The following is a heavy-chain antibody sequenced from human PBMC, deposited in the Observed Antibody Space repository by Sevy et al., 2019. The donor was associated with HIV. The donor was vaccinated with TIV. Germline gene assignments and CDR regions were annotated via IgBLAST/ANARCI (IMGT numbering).Heavy chain of an antibody. D-gene: IGHD3-16*01. V-gene: IGHV3-7*01. CDR2: INQDGSRK. CDR3: ARAPAYGAYDI. J-gene: IGHJ3*02. Sequence: GGSLRLSCVASGFTFSSSWMTWVRQAPGKGPEYVANINQDGSRKDQLDSVKGRFTISRVNARNSLYLQMNGLRVEDTAMYYCARAPAYGAYDIWGQGAMVTVSS. CDR1: GFTFSSSW.